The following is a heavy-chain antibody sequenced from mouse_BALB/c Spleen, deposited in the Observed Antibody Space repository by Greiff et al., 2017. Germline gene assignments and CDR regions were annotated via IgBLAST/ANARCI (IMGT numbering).Heavy chain of an antibody. Sequence: EVQRVESGGGLVQPGGSLKLSCAASGFTFSSYTMSWVRQTPEKRLEWVAYISNGGGSTYYPDTVKGRFTISRDNAKNTLYLQMSSLKSEDTAMYYCARQGLYGSSYWFAYWGQGTLVTVSA. D-gene: IGHD1-1*01. J-gene: IGHJ3*01. V-gene: IGHV5-12-2*01. CDR3: ARQGLYGSSYWFAY. CDR1: GFTFSSYT. CDR2: ISNGGGST.